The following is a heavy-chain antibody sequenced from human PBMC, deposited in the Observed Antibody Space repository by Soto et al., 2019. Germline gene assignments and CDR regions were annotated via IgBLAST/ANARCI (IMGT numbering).Heavy chain of an antibody. Sequence: EVQLVESGGGLVQPGGSLRLSCAASGFTFSTYWMSWVRQAPGKGLEWVANIKQDGSEKYYVDSVKGRFTISRDNAKNSLYLQMTSMRAEDTAVYYCARGQSYSSSSYVGHTGYYYYGMDVWGQGTTVTVSS. CDR3: ARGQSYSSSSYVGHTGYYYYGMDV. D-gene: IGHD6-13*01. V-gene: IGHV3-7*03. CDR1: GFTFSTYW. CDR2: IKQDGSEK. J-gene: IGHJ6*02.